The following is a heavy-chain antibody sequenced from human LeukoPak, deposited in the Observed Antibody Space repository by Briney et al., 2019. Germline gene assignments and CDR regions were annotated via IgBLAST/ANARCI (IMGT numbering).Heavy chain of an antibody. CDR1: GGSISSGGYY. J-gene: IGHJ5*02. Sequence: PSQTLSLTCTVSGGSISSGGYYWSWIRQHPGKGLEWIGYIYYSGSTYYNPSLKSRVTISVDTSKNRFSLKLSSVTAADTAVYYCARDSLNNWFDPWGQGTLVTVSS. CDR2: IYYSGST. CDR3: ARDSLNNWFDP. V-gene: IGHV4-31*03.